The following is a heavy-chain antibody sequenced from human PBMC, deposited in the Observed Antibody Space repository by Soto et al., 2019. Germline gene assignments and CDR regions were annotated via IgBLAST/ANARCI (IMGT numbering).Heavy chain of an antibody. Sequence: NPSETLSLTCTVSGGSISSGDYYWSWIRQPPGKGLEWIGYIYYSGSTYYNPSLKSRVTISVDTSKNQFSLKLSSVTAADTAVYYCARDSGGYCSSTSCYDYHYYYGMDVWGQGTTVTVSS. J-gene: IGHJ6*02. D-gene: IGHD2-2*01. CDR3: ARDSGGYCSSTSCYDYHYYYGMDV. CDR2: IYYSGST. V-gene: IGHV4-30-4*01. CDR1: GGSISSGDYY.